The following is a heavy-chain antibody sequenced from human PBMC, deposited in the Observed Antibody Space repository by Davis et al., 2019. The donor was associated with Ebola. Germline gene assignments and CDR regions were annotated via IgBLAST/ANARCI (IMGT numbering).Heavy chain of an antibody. V-gene: IGHV4-31*03. CDR3: ARASGGFLEWLHLDY. Sequence: SETLSLTCTVSGVSLSSSSYSWSWIRQHPGKGLEWIGYISYSGSTYYNPSLKSRVTISVDTSKNQFSLKLSSVTAADTAVYYCARASGGFLEWLHLDYWGQGTLVTVSS. J-gene: IGHJ4*02. CDR2: ISYSGST. D-gene: IGHD3-3*01. CDR1: GVSLSSSSYS.